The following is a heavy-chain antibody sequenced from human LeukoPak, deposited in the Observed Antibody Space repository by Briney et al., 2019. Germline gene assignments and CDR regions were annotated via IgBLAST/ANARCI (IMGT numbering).Heavy chain of an antibody. CDR3: AKDNDGAAAGSFDY. CDR2: ISYDVSSE. Sequence: PGGSLRLSCAASGFTFSNYAMYWVRQAPGKGLEWLAIISYDVSSEYYADSVKGRFTISRDNSKNTLFLQMNDVRPEDTAVYYCAKDNDGAAAGSFDYWGQGTLVTVSS. J-gene: IGHJ4*02. CDR1: GFTFSNYA. V-gene: IGHV3-30-3*01. D-gene: IGHD6-13*01.